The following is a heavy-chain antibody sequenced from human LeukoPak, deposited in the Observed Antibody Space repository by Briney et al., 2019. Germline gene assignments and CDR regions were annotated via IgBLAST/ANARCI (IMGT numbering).Heavy chain of an antibody. Sequence: PSETLSLTCTVSGGSISSYYWSWIRQPPGEGLEWIGYIYYSGSTNYNPSLRSRVTISIDTSKKYFSLKLNSVTAADTAVYYCARRYCSGGSCPWGFDSWGQGTLVTVSS. CDR1: GGSISSYY. D-gene: IGHD2-15*01. V-gene: IGHV4-59*08. CDR2: IYYSGST. CDR3: ARRYCSGGSCPWGFDS. J-gene: IGHJ4*02.